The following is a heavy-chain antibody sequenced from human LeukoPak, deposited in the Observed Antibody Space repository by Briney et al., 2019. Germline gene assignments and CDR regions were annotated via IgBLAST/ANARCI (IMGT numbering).Heavy chain of an antibody. J-gene: IGHJ3*02. CDR2: ISSSSSYI. CDR1: GFTFSSYS. Sequence: GGSLRLSCAASGFTFSSYSMNWVRQAPGKGLEWVSSISSSSSYIYYADSVKGRFTISRDNAKNSLYLQMNSLRAEDTAVYYCARDPRIAARPDAFDIWGQGTMVTVSS. D-gene: IGHD6-6*01. V-gene: IGHV3-21*01. CDR3: ARDPRIAARPDAFDI.